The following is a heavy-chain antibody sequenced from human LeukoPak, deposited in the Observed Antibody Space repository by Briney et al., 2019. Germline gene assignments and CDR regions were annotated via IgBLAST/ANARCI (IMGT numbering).Heavy chain of an antibody. CDR3: ERRFPAYCGGDCLSANWFDP. CDR1: GGSISPSY. Sequence: SETLSLTCTVSGGSISPSYWSWIRQPPGKGLEWIGYIYDSGSTNYNPSLKSRVTISVDTSKNHFSLKLSSVTAADTAVYYCERRFPAYCGGDCLSANWFDPWGQGALVTVSS. J-gene: IGHJ5*02. V-gene: IGHV4-59*08. D-gene: IGHD2-21*02. CDR2: IYDSGST.